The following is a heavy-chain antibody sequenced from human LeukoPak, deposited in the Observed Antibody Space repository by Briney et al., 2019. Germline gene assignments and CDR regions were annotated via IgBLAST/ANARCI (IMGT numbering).Heavy chain of an antibody. CDR2: IYYSGST. V-gene: IGHV4-39*07. D-gene: IGHD3-10*01. CDR1: GGSISSSSYY. CDR3: ARVFDSGSQAYFYYMDV. J-gene: IGHJ6*03. Sequence: MPSETLSLTCTVSGGSISSSSYYWGWIRQPPGKGLEWIGSIYYSGSTYYNPSLKSRVTISVDTSKNQFSLKVSSVTAADTAVYYCARVFDSGSQAYFYYMDVWGKGTTVTIFS.